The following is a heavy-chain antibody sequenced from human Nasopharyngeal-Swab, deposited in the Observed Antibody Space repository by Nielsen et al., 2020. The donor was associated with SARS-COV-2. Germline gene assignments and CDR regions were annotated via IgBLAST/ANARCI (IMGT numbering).Heavy chain of an antibody. CDR1: SFTFSHYA. CDR3: AKLHLRYYDWLLFDY. V-gene: IGHV3-23*01. CDR2: ISGSGDNT. Sequence: GASLKISCAGSSFTFSHYAMSWVRQAPGKGLEWVSAISGSGDNTYYAESVKGVFTITSDNPNTTLSLQMNSLRAEDTAVYYCAKLHLRYYDWLLFDYWGQGTLVTVSS. J-gene: IGHJ4*02. D-gene: IGHD3-9*01.